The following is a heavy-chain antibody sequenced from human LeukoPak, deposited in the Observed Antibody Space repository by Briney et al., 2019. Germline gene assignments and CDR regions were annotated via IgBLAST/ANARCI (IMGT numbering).Heavy chain of an antibody. D-gene: IGHD1-26*01. CDR1: GFTFSSYG. Sequence: GGSLRLSCAASGFTFSSYGMNWVRQAPGRGLEWGSSISSGRRYIYYADSVKGRFTISRGDAKNSLYLQISSLRAEDTAVYFCARDDNSGTSKDYWGQGTLVTVSS. CDR3: ARDDNSGTSKDY. J-gene: IGHJ4*02. CDR2: ISSGRRYI. V-gene: IGHV3-21*06.